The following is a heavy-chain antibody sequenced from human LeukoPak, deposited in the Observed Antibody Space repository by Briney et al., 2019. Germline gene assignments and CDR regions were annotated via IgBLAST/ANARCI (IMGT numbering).Heavy chain of an antibody. J-gene: IGHJ4*02. CDR2: IYTSGST. D-gene: IGHD3-22*01. CDR3: ARGRYYYDSSGYRY. Sequence: SETLSLTCTVSGGSISSGSYYWNWIRQPAGKGLEWIGRIYTSGSTNYNPSLNSRVTISVDTSKNQFSLKLSSVTAADTAVYYCARGRYYYDSSGYRYWGQGTLVTVSS. V-gene: IGHV4-61*02. CDR1: GGSISSGSYY.